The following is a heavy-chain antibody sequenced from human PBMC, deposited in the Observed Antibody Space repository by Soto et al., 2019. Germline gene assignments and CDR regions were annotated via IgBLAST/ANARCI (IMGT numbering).Heavy chain of an antibody. J-gene: IGHJ1*01. D-gene: IGHD6-6*01. Sequence: GASVKVSCKASGYNFISYYVHWLRQAPGQGLEWMGLIDPYGSSTNYAHTFQGRVTMTRDTSTKTVYMELSSLTSEDTAIYFCARDHTSSSRHWGQGTLVTVSS. CDR1: GYNFISYY. CDR3: ARDHTSSSRH. V-gene: IGHV1-46*01. CDR2: IDPYGSST.